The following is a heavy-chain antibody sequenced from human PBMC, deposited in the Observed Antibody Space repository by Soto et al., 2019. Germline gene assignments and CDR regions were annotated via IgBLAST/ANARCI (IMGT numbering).Heavy chain of an antibody. CDR3: ARSYGSGSSRYYYGMDV. CDR2: IIPIFGTA. V-gene: IGHV1-69*13. CDR1: GGTFSSYA. J-gene: IGHJ6*02. Sequence: SVKVSCKASGGTFSSYAISWVRQAPGQGLEWMGGIIPIFGTANYAQKFQGRVAITADESTSTAYMELSSLRSEDTAVYYCARSYGSGSSRYYYGMDVWGQGTTVTVSS. D-gene: IGHD3-10*01.